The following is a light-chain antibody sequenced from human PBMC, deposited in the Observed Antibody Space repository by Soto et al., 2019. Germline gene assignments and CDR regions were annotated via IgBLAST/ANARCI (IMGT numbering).Light chain of an antibody. CDR2: EVS. Sequence: SVLTQRPSASGSPGQSVTISCTGTSSDVGGYNYVSWYQHHPGKAPTLMIYEVSKRPSGVPDRFSGSKSGNTASLTVSGLQAEDEADYYCSSYAGSDNYVFGTGTKVTVL. J-gene: IGLJ1*01. CDR3: SSYAGSDNYV. CDR1: SSDVGGYNY. V-gene: IGLV2-8*01.